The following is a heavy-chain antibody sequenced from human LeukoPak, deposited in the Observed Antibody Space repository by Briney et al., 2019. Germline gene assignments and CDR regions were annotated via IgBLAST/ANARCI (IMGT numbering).Heavy chain of an antibody. J-gene: IGHJ5*02. D-gene: IGHD3-22*01. CDR1: GFTFNNHY. Sequence: PGGSLRLSCAASGFTFNNHYMTWVGQAPGKGLEWVANIKQDGSEAYYLDSVKGRFTISRDNAKNSLYLQMNNVRAEDTAVYYCARDSLGGSCYVSWGQGTLVTVSS. CDR3: ARDSLGGSCYVS. CDR2: IKQDGSEA. V-gene: IGHV3-7*04.